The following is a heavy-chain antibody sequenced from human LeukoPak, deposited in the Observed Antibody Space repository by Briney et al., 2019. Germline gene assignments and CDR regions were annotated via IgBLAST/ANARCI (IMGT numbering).Heavy chain of an antibody. Sequence: GGSLRLSCTASGFSFSSFGMHWVRQAPGKGLEWVASLWYNGINKYYADSVKGRFTISRDNSKNTVYLQMNSLRAEDTAVYYCAKDRLAWSSGFDYWGQGTLVTVSS. CDR3: AKDRLAWSSGFDY. CDR1: GFSFSSFG. CDR2: LWYNGINK. D-gene: IGHD3-10*01. J-gene: IGHJ4*02. V-gene: IGHV3-33*06.